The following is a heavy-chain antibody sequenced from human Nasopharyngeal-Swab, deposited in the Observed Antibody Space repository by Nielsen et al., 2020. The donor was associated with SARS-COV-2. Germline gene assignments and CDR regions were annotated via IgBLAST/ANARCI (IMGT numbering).Heavy chain of an antibody. J-gene: IGHJ4*02. CDR2: ISSSSSYI. CDR1: GFTFNNYN. D-gene: IGHD2-2*01. V-gene: IGHV3-21*04. Sequence: GGSLRLSCAASGFTFNNYNFNWVRQAPGKGLEWVSSISSSSSYIYYADSVKGRFTISRDNAKNSLYLQMNSPRAEDTAVYYCAKRYCSGNSCYAPDYWGQGTLVTVSS. CDR3: AKRYCSGNSCYAPDY.